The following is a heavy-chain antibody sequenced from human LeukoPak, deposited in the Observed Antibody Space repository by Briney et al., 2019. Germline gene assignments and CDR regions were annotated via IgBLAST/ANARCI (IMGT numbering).Heavy chain of an antibody. V-gene: IGHV1-2*02. D-gene: IGHD6-13*01. CDR3: AREGIAAAGSKLADY. CDR1: GYTFTGYY. J-gene: IGHJ4*02. Sequence: ASVKVSCKASGYTFTGYYMHWVRQAPGQGLEWMGWINPNSGGTNYAQKFQGRVTMTRDTSISTAYVELSRLRSDDTAVYYCAREGIAAAGSKLADYWGQGTLVTVSS. CDR2: INPNSGGT.